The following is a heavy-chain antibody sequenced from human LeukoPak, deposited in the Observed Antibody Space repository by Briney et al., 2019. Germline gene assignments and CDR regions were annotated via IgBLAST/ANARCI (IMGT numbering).Heavy chain of an antibody. D-gene: IGHD3-22*01. CDR2: ISSSSSYV. V-gene: IGHV3-21*01. Sequence: GGSLRLSCAASGFTFSSYAMHWVRQAPGKGLEWVSSISSSSSYVYYADSVKGRFTISRDNAKNSLYLQMNSLRAEDTAVYYCARDYDSSGYYPNPLDYWGQGTLVTVSS. CDR3: ARDYDSSGYYPNPLDY. CDR1: GFTFSSYA. J-gene: IGHJ4*02.